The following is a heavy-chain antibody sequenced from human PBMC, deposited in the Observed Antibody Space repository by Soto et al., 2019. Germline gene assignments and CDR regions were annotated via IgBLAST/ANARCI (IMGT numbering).Heavy chain of an antibody. D-gene: IGHD6-13*01. J-gene: IGHJ4*02. CDR2: IIPILGIE. CDR1: GGTFSSYA. V-gene: IGHV1-69*04. CDR3: ARGAAAGTRPFDY. Sequence: QVQLVQSGAEVKKPGSSVKVSCEGSGGTFSSYAISWVRQAPGQGLEWMGRIIPILGIENYAQKFQGRVTITADKSTSTAYMELSSLRSEDTAVYYCARGAAAGTRPFDYWGQGTLVNVSS.